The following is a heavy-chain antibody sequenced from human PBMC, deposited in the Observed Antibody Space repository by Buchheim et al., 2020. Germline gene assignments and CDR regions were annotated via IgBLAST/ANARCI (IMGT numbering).Heavy chain of an antibody. Sequence: QVHLVESGGGVAQPGKSLSLFCTASGFTFSAYGMHWVRQAPGKGLEWVAFISYDERNKYYSDSVRGRFSISRDNSGRALYLQMHSLRPEDTAVYFCARGPMPESQPDFDFWGQG. CDR2: ISYDERNK. CDR1: GFTFSAYG. CDR3: ARGPMPESQPDFDF. J-gene: IGHJ4*02. V-gene: IGHV3-30*03. D-gene: IGHD2-2*01.